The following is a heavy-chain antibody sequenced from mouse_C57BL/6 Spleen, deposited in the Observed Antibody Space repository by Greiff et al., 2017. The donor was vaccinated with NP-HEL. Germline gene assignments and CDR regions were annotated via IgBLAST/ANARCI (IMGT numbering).Heavy chain of an antibody. CDR3: ARQEGYYEAWFAY. CDR2: ISNGGGST. D-gene: IGHD2-4*01. CDR1: GFTFSDYY. J-gene: IGHJ3*01. V-gene: IGHV5-12*01. Sequence: EVKLVESGGGLVQPGGSLKLSCAASGFTFSDYYMYWVRQTPEKRLEWVAYISNGGGSTYYPDTVKGRFTIARDNAKNTLYLQMSRLKSEDTAMYYCARQEGYYEAWFAYWGQGTLVTVSA.